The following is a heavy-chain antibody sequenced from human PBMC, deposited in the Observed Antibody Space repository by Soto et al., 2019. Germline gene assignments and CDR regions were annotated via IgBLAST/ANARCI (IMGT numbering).Heavy chain of an antibody. J-gene: IGHJ6*02. CDR1: GFTFDDYT. Sequence: GGSLRLSCAASGFTFDDYTMRWVRQAPGKGLEWVSLISWDGGSTYYADSVKGRFTISRDNSKNSLYLQMNSLRTEDTALYYCSKALIVATPYYYYYGMDVWGQGTTVTVSS. CDR3: SKALIVATPYYYYYGMDV. CDR2: ISWDGGST. V-gene: IGHV3-43*01. D-gene: IGHD5-12*01.